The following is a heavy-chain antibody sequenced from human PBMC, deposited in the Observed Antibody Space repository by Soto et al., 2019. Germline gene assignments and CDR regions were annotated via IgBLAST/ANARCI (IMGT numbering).Heavy chain of an antibody. D-gene: IGHD5-18*01. Sequence: QFQLVQSGAEVKKPGSSVKVSRKASGGTFSTSTISWVRQAPGQGLEWMGGIIPIYGTTNYAQKFQARLTIIAAESTITAYMELNSLRSDDTAVYYCARVYTAPSFHYQIYGMDVWCQGTTVTVSS. CDR1: GGTFSTST. J-gene: IGHJ6*02. CDR3: ARVYTAPSFHYQIYGMDV. V-gene: IGHV1-69*12. CDR2: IIPIYGTT.